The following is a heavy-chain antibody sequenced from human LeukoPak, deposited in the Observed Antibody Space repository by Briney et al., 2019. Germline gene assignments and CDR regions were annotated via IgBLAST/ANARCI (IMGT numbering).Heavy chain of an antibody. Sequence: GGYLRLSCAASGFTFSSYAMSWVRQAPGKGLKWVSVLSGSGGSTYYADSVKGRFTISRDNAKNTLYLQMNSLRAEDTAVYYCGSSEDGYIDYWGQGTLVSVSS. V-gene: IGHV3-23*01. CDR3: GSSEDGYIDY. CDR2: LSGSGGST. D-gene: IGHD5-24*01. J-gene: IGHJ4*02. CDR1: GFTFSSYA.